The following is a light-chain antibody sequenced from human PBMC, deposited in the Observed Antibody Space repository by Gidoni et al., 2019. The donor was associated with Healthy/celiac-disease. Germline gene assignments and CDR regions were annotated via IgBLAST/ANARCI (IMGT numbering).Light chain of an antibody. J-gene: IGKJ2*01. CDR2: GAS. Sequence: EIVLTQSPCTLSLSPGERATLSCRASQSVSSSYLAWYQQKPGQAPRLLIYGASSRATGLPDRFSGSGSGTDFTLTISRLEPEDFAVYYCQQYGSSPHTFGQWTKLEIK. CDR1: QSVSSSY. V-gene: IGKV3-20*01. CDR3: QQYGSSPHT.